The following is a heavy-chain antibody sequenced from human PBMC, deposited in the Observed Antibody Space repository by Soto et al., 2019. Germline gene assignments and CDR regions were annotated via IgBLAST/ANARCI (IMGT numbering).Heavy chain of an antibody. CDR2: MNPNSGNT. J-gene: IGHJ4*02. Sequence: QVQLVQSGAEVKKPGASVKVSCKASGYTFTSYDINWVRQATGQGLEWMGWMNPNSGNTGYAQKFQGRVTMTRNTSISTAYMELSSLRSEDTAVYYCARVKSDILTGDPDNPFDYWGQGTLVTVSS. CDR3: ARVKSDILTGDPDNPFDY. D-gene: IGHD3-9*01. V-gene: IGHV1-8*01. CDR1: GYTFTSYD.